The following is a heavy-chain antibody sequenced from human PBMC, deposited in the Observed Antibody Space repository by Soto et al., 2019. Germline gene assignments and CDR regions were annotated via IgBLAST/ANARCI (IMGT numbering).Heavy chain of an antibody. Sequence: GGSLRLSCAASGFTFSSYWMHWVRQAPGKGLVWVSRINSDGSSTSYADSVKGRFTISRDNAKNTLYLQMNSLRAEDTAVYYCARDQTGRDYYYYYMDVWGKGTTVTVSS. D-gene: IGHD2-15*01. CDR1: GFTFSSYW. J-gene: IGHJ6*03. CDR3: ARDQTGRDYYYYYMDV. V-gene: IGHV3-74*01. CDR2: INSDGSST.